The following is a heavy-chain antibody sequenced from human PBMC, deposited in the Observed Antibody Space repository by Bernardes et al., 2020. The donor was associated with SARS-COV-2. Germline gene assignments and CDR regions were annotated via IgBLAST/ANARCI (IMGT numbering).Heavy chain of an antibody. CDR2: IKEDGSEK. D-gene: IGHD3-10*01. CDR3: ARMKSYGAY. Sequence: GGPLRPSCAASGFTFSTYWMSWVRQAPGKGLEWVANIKEDGSEKYYVDSVKGRFTISRDNAKNSLFLQMNSLRAEDTAVYYCARMKSYGAYWGQGTLVTVSS. J-gene: IGHJ4*02. CDR1: GFTFSTYW. V-gene: IGHV3-7*01.